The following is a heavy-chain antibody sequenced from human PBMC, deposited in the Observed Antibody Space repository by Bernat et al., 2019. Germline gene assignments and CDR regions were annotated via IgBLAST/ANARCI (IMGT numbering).Heavy chain of an antibody. J-gene: IGHJ4*02. CDR1: GYTFTGYY. CDR2: INPNSGGT. V-gene: IGHV1-2*04. Sequence: QVQLVQSGAEVKKPGASVKVSCKASGYTFTGYYMHWVRQAPGQGLEWMGWINPNSGGTNYAQKFLGWVTMTRDTSISTAYMELSRLRSDDTAVYYCARALGSSSSEKLRFGGDFFDYWGQGTLVTVSS. D-gene: IGHD6-6*01. CDR3: ARALGSSSSEKLRFGGDFFDY.